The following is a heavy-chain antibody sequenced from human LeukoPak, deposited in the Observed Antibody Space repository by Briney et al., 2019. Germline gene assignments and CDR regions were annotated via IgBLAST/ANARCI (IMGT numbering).Heavy chain of an antibody. CDR3: ARDLEGSGSFYRPSYDY. J-gene: IGHJ4*02. V-gene: IGHV3-20*04. Sequence: GGSLRLSCPASGFTFDDYGMSWVRQAPGKGLEWVSGINWNGGSTGYADSVKGRFTISRDNAKNSLYLQMNSLRAEDTAVYYCARDLEGSGSFYRPSYDYWGQGTLVTVSS. CDR2: INWNGGST. CDR1: GFTFDDYG. D-gene: IGHD3-10*01.